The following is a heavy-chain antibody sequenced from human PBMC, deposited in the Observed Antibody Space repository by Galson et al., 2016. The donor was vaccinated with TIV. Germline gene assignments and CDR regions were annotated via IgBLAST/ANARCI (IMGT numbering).Heavy chain of an antibody. D-gene: IGHD3-22*01. V-gene: IGHV3-20*04. J-gene: IGHJ6*03. CDR2: INWNGGKT. CDR3: AREGIVGRDYFYFYMDV. Sequence: SLRLSCAASGFTFGDYGMSWVRQVPGKGLEWVSGINWNGGKTSYADSLKGRFTIPRDNAKNSLYLQMNRLRGEDTALYYCAREGIVGRDYFYFYMDVWGKGTTVTVSS. CDR1: GFTFGDYG.